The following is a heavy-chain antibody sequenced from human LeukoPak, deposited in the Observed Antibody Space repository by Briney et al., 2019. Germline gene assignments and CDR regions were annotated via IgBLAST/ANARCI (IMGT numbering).Heavy chain of an antibody. D-gene: IGHD3-10*01. V-gene: IGHV4-61*02. Sequence: SETLSLTCTVSGGSISSSTYYWSWIRQPAGKGLEWIGRIYTSGSTNYNPSLKSRVTMSVDTSKNQFSLKLSSVTAADTAVYYCARGDYYYGSGSYRFDYWGQGTLVTVSS. J-gene: IGHJ4*02. CDR1: GGSISSSTYY. CDR2: IYTSGST. CDR3: ARGDYYYGSGSYRFDY.